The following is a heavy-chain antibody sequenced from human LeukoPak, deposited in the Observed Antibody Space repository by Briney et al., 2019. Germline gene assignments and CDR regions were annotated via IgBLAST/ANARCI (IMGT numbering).Heavy chain of an antibody. CDR1: GFTFSNYA. CDR3: AKESYYDGSGYSIDL. V-gene: IGHV3-23*01. Sequence: PGGSLRLSCAASGFTFSNYAMTWVRQAPGKGLEWVSTISGSGGSSTHYADSVKGRFTISRDDSKNTLYLQMNSLRAEDTAVYYCAKESYYDGSGYSIDLWGQGTMVTVSS. CDR2: ISGSGGSST. D-gene: IGHD3-22*01. J-gene: IGHJ3*01.